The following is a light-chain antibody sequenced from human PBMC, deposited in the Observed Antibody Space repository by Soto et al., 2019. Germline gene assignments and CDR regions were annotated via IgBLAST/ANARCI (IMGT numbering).Light chain of an antibody. CDR3: QQYNNWPPIT. V-gene: IGKV3-15*01. CDR2: DTS. J-gene: IGKJ5*01. CDR1: QSVSRY. Sequence: EIVLTQSPGTLSLSPGERATLSCRASQSVSRYLAWYQQKPGQAPRLLIYDTSTRATGIPARFSGSGSGTEFTLTISSLQSEDFAVYYCQQYNNWPPITFGQGTRLEIK.